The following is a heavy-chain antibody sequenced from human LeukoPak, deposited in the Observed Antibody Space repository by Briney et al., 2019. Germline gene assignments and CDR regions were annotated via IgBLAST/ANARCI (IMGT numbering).Heavy chain of an antibody. V-gene: IGHV3-23*01. Sequence: GGSLRLSCAASGFTYSSYAMNWVRQAPGKGLEWVSAVSGGGGRTYYADSVKGRFTISRDNSKNTLYLQMNSLRAEDTAVYYCAKDGSSSGYPYYMDVWGKGTTVTVSS. CDR1: GFTYSSYA. CDR2: VSGGGGRT. J-gene: IGHJ6*03. CDR3: AKDGSSSGYPYYMDV. D-gene: IGHD5-12*01.